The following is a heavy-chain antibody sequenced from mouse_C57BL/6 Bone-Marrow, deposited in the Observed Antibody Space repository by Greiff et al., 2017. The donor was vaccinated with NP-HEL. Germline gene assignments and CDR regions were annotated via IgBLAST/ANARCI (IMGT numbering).Heavy chain of an antibody. CDR2: IYPRSGNT. D-gene: IGHD2-4*01. V-gene: IGHV1-81*01. CDR3: ARTGDKRYDYGGAWFAY. Sequence: VQLQESGAELARPGASVKLSCKASGYTFTSYGISWVKQRTGQGLEWIGEIYPRSGNTYYNEKFKGQATLTADKSSSTEYMELRSLTSEDSAVYCCARTGDKRYDYGGAWFAYWGQGTLVTVSA. CDR1: GYTFTSYG. J-gene: IGHJ3*01.